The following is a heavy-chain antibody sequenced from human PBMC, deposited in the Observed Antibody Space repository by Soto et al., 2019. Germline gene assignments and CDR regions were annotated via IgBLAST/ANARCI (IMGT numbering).Heavy chain of an antibody. D-gene: IGHD1-1*01. Sequence: PEKLRVTWVVSDNSISKAIWWVWGRQPPGKGLAWIAEVHHSKGALYGPSLRSGVTVSAAISANKLSLELHSVDIADTAVYYCATPRYWNLDSWGQGT. J-gene: IGHJ4*02. CDR1: DNSISKAIW. V-gene: IGHV4-4*03. CDR2: VHHSKGA. CDR3: ATPRYWNLDS.